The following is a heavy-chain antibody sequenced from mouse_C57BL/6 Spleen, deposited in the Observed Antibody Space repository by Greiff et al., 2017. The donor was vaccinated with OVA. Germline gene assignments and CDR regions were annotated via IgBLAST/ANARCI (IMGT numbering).Heavy chain of an antibody. Sequence: EVQLQQSGPGLVKPSQSLSLTCSVTGYSITSGYYWNWIRQFPGNKLEWMGYISYDGSNNYNPSLKNRISITRDTSKNQFFLKLNSVTTEDTATYYCAREDGNYVFAYWGQGTLVTVSA. CDR3: AREDGNYVFAY. CDR2: ISYDGSN. J-gene: IGHJ3*01. CDR1: GYSITSGYY. D-gene: IGHD2-1*01. V-gene: IGHV3-6*01.